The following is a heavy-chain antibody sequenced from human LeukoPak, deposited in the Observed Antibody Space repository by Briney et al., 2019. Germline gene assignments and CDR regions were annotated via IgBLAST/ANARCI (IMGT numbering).Heavy chain of an antibody. CDR2: IYYSGST. Sequence: SETLSLTCTDSGGSISSYYWSWIRQPPGKGLEWIGHIYYSGSTNYNPSLKSRVTISVNTSKNQFSLKLSSVTAADTAVYYCARTIREDYGDYNWFDPWGQGTLVTVSS. J-gene: IGHJ5*02. CDR3: ARTIREDYGDYNWFDP. D-gene: IGHD4-17*01. CDR1: GGSISSYY. V-gene: IGHV4-59*01.